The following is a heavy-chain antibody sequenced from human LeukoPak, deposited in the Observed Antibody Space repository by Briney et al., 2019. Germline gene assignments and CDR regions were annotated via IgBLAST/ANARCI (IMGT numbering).Heavy chain of an antibody. Sequence: SQTLSLTCLVSSGSIRRCVYDWYWIRQHPGKGLEWIGYIYYSGSTYYNPSLKSRVTISVDTSKNQFPLKLSSLGGLNSAVYDVSRGVRLLQVSYFDYWGQGTLVTVSS. CDR3: SRGVRLLQVSYFDY. CDR1: SGSIRRCVYD. J-gene: IGHJ4*02. V-gene: IGHV4-31*03. CDR2: IYYSGST. D-gene: IGHD5-24*01.